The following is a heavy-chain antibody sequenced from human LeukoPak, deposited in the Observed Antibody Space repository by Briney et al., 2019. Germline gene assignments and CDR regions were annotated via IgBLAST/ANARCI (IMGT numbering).Heavy chain of an antibody. CDR1: GFSLSTSGVG. V-gene: IGHV2-5*02. CDR3: AHRGGSYYLPDFFDY. CDR2: IYWDGDK. D-gene: IGHD1-26*01. Sequence: ESGPTLVNPTQTLTLTCTFSGFSLSTSGVGVGWIRQPPGKALEWLALIYWDGDKRYSPSLKSRLTITKDTSKNQVVLTMTNMDPVDTATYYCAHRGGSYYLPDFFDYWGQGTLVTVSS. J-gene: IGHJ4*02.